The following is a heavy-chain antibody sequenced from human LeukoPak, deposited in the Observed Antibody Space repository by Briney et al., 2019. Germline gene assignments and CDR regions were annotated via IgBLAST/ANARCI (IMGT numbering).Heavy chain of an antibody. V-gene: IGHV3-74*01. Sequence: GGSLRLSCAASGFTFSSYWMHWVRQAPGEGLVWVSRINDEGSNTAYADSVKGRFTISRGNAKNTVYLQMNSLRAEDTAVYYCARVIRWFDPWGQGTLVTVSS. CDR3: ARVIRWFDP. CDR2: INDEGSNT. J-gene: IGHJ5*02. CDR1: GFTFSSYW.